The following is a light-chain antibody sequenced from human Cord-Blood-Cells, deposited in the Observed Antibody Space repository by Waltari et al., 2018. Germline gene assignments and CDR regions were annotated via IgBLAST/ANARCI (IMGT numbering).Light chain of an antibody. CDR2: DVS. CDR1: SSDVGGYNY. V-gene: IGLV2-11*01. CDR3: CSYAGSYTFEVV. J-gene: IGLJ2*01. Sequence: QSALTQPRSVSGFPGQSVTISCTGTSSDVGGYNYVSWYQQHPGKATKLMIYDVSKRPSGVPDRFSGSKSGNTASLTISGLQAEDEADYYCCSYAGSYTFEVVFGGGTKLTVL.